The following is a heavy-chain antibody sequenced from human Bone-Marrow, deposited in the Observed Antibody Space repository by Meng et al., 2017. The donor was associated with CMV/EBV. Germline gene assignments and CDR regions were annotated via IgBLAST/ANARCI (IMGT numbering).Heavy chain of an antibody. CDR1: GFTFSSYW. D-gene: IGHD3-10*01. Sequence: GESLKISCAASGFTFSSYWMSWVRQAPGKGLEWVSYISSSTIYYADSVKGRFTISRDNSKNTLYLQMNSLRAEDTAVYYCARWTHEELNWFDPWGQGTLVTVSS. CDR3: ARWTHEELNWFDP. V-gene: IGHV3-48*01. J-gene: IGHJ5*02. CDR2: ISSSTI.